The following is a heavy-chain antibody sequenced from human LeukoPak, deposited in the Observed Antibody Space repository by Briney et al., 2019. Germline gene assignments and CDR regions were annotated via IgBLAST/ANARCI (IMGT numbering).Heavy chain of an antibody. Sequence: GGSLRLSCAASGITFSSYAMHWVRQAPGKGLEWVAVISYDGSNKYYADSVKGRFTISRDNSKNTLYLQMNSLRAEDTAVYYCARGPRPHSGSYKYYYYMDVWGKGTTVTVSS. CDR2: ISYDGSNK. D-gene: IGHD1-26*01. CDR3: ARGPRPHSGSYKYYYYMDV. J-gene: IGHJ6*03. CDR1: GITFSSYA. V-gene: IGHV3-30*04.